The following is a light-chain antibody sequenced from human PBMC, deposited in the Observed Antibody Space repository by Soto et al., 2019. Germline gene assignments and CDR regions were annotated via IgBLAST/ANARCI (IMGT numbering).Light chain of an antibody. CDR2: GDN. CDR1: SSNIGAEYD. V-gene: IGLV1-40*01. Sequence: QSVLTQPPSVSGAPGQRVAISCTGSSSNIGAEYDVHWYQQLPGTAPKRLIYGDNNRPSGVPDRFSGSKSGTSASLAITGLQAEDEGDYYCCSYAGSYTFVFGTGTKLTVL. CDR3: CSYAGSYTFV. J-gene: IGLJ1*01.